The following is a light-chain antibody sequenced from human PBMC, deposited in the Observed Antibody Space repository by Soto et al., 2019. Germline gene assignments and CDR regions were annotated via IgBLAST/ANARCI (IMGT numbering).Light chain of an antibody. Sequence: NIQMTQSPSAMSASVGDRVTITCRARQGITNFLAWFQQKPGKVPNHLIFAASSLQSGVPSRFSGSGSGTEFPLPISSLQPEDFATYYSLQHTSYSFGGGTKVEIK. CDR2: AAS. J-gene: IGKJ4*01. CDR1: QGITNF. CDR3: LQHTSYS. V-gene: IGKV1D-17*01.